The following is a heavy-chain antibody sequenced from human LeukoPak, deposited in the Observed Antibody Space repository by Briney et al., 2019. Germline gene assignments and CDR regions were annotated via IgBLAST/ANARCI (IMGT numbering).Heavy chain of an antibody. CDR3: ASLDYYGSGSSQP. V-gene: IGHV3-20*04. CDR1: GFTFDDYG. D-gene: IGHD3-10*01. Sequence: GGSLRLSCAASGFTFDDYGMRWVRQAPGKGLEWVSGINWNGGSTGYADSVKGRFTISRDNAKNSLYLQMNSLRAEDTALYYCASLDYYGSGSSQPWGQGTLVTVSS. J-gene: IGHJ5*02. CDR2: INWNGGST.